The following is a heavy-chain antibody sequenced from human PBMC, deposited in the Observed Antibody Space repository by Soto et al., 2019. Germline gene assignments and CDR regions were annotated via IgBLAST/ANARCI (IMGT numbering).Heavy chain of an antibody. CDR2: IYPSDSDT. Sequence: LKISCKGSGYNFACYWIGWVRHMPGKGLELMGIIYPSDSDTRYRPSFQGQVTISADNSISSAYLQWSSLRASATAMYYCARGGVSTRTFDYWGQGTPVTVSS. CDR1: GYNFACYW. V-gene: IGHV5-51*01. J-gene: IGHJ4*02. CDR3: ARGGVSTRTFDY. D-gene: IGHD3-3*01.